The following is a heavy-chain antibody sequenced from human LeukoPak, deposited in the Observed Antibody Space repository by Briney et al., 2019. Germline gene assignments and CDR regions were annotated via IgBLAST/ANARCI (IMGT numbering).Heavy chain of an antibody. CDR1: GGSISSSSYY. Sequence: SETLSLTCTVSGGSISSSSYYWGWIRQPPGKGLEWIGSIYYSGSTYYNPSLKSRVTISVDTSKNQFSLNLRSVTAADTAVYYCARDLAGPNDAFDIWGQGTMVTVSS. J-gene: IGHJ3*02. D-gene: IGHD6-19*01. CDR3: ARDLAGPNDAFDI. V-gene: IGHV4-39*07. CDR2: IYYSGST.